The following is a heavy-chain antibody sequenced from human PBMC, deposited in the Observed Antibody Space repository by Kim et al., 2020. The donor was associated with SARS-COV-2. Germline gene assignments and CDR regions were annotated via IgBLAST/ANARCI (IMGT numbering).Heavy chain of an antibody. D-gene: IGHD1-1*01. CDR2: MHPSGDVT. J-gene: IGHJ4*02. V-gene: IGHV1-46*01. CDR3: AREGPTYKNFDY. Sequence: ASVKVSCKASGYTVTNYYTHWVRQAPGHGLEWMGLMHPSGDVTSYADNFQGRVTMTRDTSTNKVYMELSSLRSEDTAVYYCAREGPTYKNFDYWGQGTLVTVSS. CDR1: GYTVTNYY.